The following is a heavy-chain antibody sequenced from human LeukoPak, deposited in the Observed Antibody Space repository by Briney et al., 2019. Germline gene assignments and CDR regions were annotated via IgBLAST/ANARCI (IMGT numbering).Heavy chain of an antibody. V-gene: IGHV3-15*01. J-gene: IGHJ5*02. CDR3: TTTPVLLWFGESRTNWFDP. CDR2: IKSKTDGGTT. Sequence: AGGSLRLPCAASGLTFSNAWMSWVRQAPGKGLEWVGRIKSKTDGGTTDYAAPVKGRFTISRDDSKNTLYLQMNSLKTEDTAVYYCTTTPVLLWFGESRTNWFDPWGQGTLVTVSS. D-gene: IGHD3-10*01. CDR1: GLTFSNAW.